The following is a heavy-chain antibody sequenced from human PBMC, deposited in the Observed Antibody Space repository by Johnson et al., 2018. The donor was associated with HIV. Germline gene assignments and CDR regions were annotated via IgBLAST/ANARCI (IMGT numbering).Heavy chain of an antibody. Sequence: VQLVESGGGVVRPGGSLRLSCAASGFTVSSNYMSWVRQAPGRGLEWVSVIYSGGNTYYADSVKGRFTISRDNSKNTLYLQMNSRRVEDTAVYYCARDSYSGGGSYSWGQGTMVTVSS. CDR1: GFTVSSNY. V-gene: IGHV3-66*01. CDR2: IYSGGNT. D-gene: IGHD1-26*01. CDR3: ARDSYSGGGSYS. J-gene: IGHJ3*01.